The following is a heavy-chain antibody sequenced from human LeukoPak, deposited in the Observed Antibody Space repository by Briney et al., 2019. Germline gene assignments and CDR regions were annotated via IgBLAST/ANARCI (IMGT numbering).Heavy chain of an antibody. CDR3: TTGSDDYGESTEFDY. V-gene: IGHV3-15*01. D-gene: IGHD4-17*01. J-gene: IGHJ4*02. Sequence: PGGSLRLSCAASGFTFSNAWMSWARQAPGKGLEWVGRIKSKTDGGTTDYAAPVKGRFTISRDDSKNTLYLQMNSLKTEDTAVYYCTTGSDDYGESTEFDYWGQGTLVTVSS. CDR1: GFTFSNAW. CDR2: IKSKTDGGTT.